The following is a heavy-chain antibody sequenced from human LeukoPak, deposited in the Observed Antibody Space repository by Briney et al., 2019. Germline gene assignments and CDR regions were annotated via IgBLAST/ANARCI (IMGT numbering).Heavy chain of an antibody. CDR3: AELGITMIGGV. V-gene: IGHV3-30*02. CDR2: IQFDGRNK. Sequence: GGSLRLSCVASGFTFSSYGLHWVRQAPGKGLEWVAFIQFDGRNKYYAESVKGRFTISRDNSKNTLYLQMNSLRAEDTAVYYCAELGITMIGGVWGKGTTVTISS. CDR1: GFTFSSYG. D-gene: IGHD3-10*02. J-gene: IGHJ6*04.